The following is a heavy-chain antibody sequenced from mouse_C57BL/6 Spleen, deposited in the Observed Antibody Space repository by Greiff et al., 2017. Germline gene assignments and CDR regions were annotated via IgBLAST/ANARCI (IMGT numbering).Heavy chain of an antibody. D-gene: IGHD1-1*01. V-gene: IGHV1-75*01. CDR1: GYTFTDYY. CDR3: ARRSYYYGSSVYLDY. J-gene: IGHJ2*01. Sequence: VQLQQSGPELMKPGASVKISCKASGYTFTDYYINWVKQRPGQGLEWIGWIFPGSGSTYYNEKFKGKATLTVDKSSSTAYMLLSSLTSEDSAVYFCARRSYYYGSSVYLDYWGQGTTLTVSS. CDR2: IFPGSGST.